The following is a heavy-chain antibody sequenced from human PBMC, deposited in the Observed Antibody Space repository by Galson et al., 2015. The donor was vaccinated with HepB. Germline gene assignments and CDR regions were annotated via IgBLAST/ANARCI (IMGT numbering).Heavy chain of an antibody. CDR3: ASKLGYCSGGSCLRPFDY. J-gene: IGHJ4*02. CDR2: ISSSSSYI. V-gene: IGHV3-21*01. CDR1: GFTFSSYS. D-gene: IGHD2-15*01. Sequence: LRLSYAASGFTFSSYSMNWVRQAPGKGLEWVSSISSSSSYIYYADSVKGRFTISRDNAKNSLYLQMNSLRAEDTAVYYCASKLGYCSGGSCLRPFDYWGQGTLVTVSS.